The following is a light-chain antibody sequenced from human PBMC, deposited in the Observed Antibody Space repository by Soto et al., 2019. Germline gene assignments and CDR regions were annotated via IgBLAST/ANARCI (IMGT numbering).Light chain of an antibody. CDR1: QGINKY. CDR2: AAS. CDR3: QKYDTVPWA. J-gene: IGKJ1*01. V-gene: IGKV1-27*01. Sequence: DIQMTQSPSSLSASLGDRVTITCRASQGINKYVAWYQQKPGKVPKLLIYAASSLQSGVPSRFSGSGSGTDFTLTISSLQPEDVATYYCQKYDTVPWAFGQGTKVDIK.